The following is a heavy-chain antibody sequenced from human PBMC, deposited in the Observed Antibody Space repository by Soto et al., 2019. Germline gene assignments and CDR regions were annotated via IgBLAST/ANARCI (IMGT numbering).Heavy chain of an antibody. V-gene: IGHV3-23*01. CDR3: VSWVSAHFDY. J-gene: IGHJ4*01. D-gene: IGHD2-8*01. CDR1: GFTFDSPYSHG. Sequence: GSLRLSCAASGFTFDSPYSHGMSWVRQSPGKGPEWVSTISSNGANTHYAESVKGRFTISKDASRNTVHLHMNSLRAEDTATYFCVSWVSAHFDYWGHGTPVTVSS. CDR2: ISSNGANT.